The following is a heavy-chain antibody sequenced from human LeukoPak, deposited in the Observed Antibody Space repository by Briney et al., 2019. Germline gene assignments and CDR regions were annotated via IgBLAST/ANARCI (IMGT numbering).Heavy chain of an antibody. CDR3: ARDVVAAANWFDP. J-gene: IGHJ5*02. V-gene: IGHV3-23*01. CDR2: ILSGGST. Sequence: GGSLRLSCAASGFTFGSYEMNWVRQAPGKGLEWVSTILSGGSTYYADSVKGRFTISRDTSKNTLYLQMNSLRPEDTAVYYCARDVVAAANWFDPWGQGTLVTVSS. D-gene: IGHD2-15*01. CDR1: GFTFGSYE.